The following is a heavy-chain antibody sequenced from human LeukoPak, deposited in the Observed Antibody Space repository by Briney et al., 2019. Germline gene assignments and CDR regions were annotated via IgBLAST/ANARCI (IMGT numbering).Heavy chain of an antibody. V-gene: IGHV4-59*08. Sequence: KPSETLSLTCTVSGGSISSYYWSWIRQPPGKGLEWIGYIYYSGSTNYNPSLKSRVTISVDTSKNQFSLKLSSVTAADTAVYYCARSRAYYYDSSGYYDWYFDLWGRGTLVTVSS. J-gene: IGHJ2*01. CDR3: ARSRAYYYDSSGYYDWYFDL. D-gene: IGHD3-22*01. CDR1: GGSISSYY. CDR2: IYYSGST.